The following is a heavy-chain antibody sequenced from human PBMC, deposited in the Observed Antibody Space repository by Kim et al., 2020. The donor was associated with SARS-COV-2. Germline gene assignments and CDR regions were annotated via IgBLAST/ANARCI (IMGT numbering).Heavy chain of an antibody. CDR2: IYYSGST. CDR3: ATVWVERLRGGWLDP. D-gene: IGHD6-25*01. J-gene: IGHJ5*02. Sequence: SETLSLTCTVSGGSISSYYWSWIRQPPGKGLEWIGYIYYSGSTNYDPSLKSRVTISVDTSKNQFSLKLSSVTAADTAVYYCATVWVERLRGGWLDPWGQG. V-gene: IGHV4-59*01. CDR1: GGSISSYY.